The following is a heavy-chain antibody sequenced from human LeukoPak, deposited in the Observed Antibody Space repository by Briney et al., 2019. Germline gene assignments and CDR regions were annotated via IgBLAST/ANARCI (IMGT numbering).Heavy chain of an antibody. CDR2: ITDSAGST. J-gene: IGHJ5*02. D-gene: IGHD5-18*01. Sequence: GGSLRLSCAASGFTFSNYAMSWVRQAPGKGLEWVSTITDSAGSTYYADSVKGRFTISRDNAKNSLYLQMNSLRAEDTAVYYRAKVQLWFGWFDPWGQGTLVTVSS. V-gene: IGHV3-23*01. CDR1: GFTFSNYA. CDR3: AKVQLWFGWFDP.